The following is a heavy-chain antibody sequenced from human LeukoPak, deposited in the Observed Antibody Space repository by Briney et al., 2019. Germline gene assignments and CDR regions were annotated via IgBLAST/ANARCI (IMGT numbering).Heavy chain of an antibody. CDR3: ARSRSARGYLIS. V-gene: IGHV5-51*01. CDR1: GYSFTSYW. J-gene: IGHJ4*02. Sequence: GESPKISCKGSGYSFTSYWIGWVRQMPGKGLEWMGIIYPGDSDTRYSPSFQGQVTISADKSIGTAYLQRSSLKASDTAMYYCARSRSARGYLISWGQGTLVTVSS. CDR2: IYPGDSDT. D-gene: IGHD1-1*01.